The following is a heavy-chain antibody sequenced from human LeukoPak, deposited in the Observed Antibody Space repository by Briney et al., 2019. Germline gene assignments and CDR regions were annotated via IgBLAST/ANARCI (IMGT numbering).Heavy chain of an antibody. CDR1: GYSFTNFG. J-gene: IGHJ4*02. D-gene: IGHD2-15*01. Sequence: ASVTVTFTSTGYSFTNFGIAWVRQAPGQGLEWMGWISGYNCHTNYAQKLQGRVTMTTDTSTSTAYMELRSLRSDDTAVYYCARDRGSYCSGGSCTSQYWGQGTLVTVSS. CDR3: ARDRGSYCSGGSCTSQY. V-gene: IGHV1-18*01. CDR2: ISGYNCHT.